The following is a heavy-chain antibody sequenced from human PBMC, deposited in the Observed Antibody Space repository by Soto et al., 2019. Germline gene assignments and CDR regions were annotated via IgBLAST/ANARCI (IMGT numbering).Heavy chain of an antibody. CDR2: IWYDGSNK. J-gene: IGHJ2*01. CDR1: GFTFSSYG. V-gene: IGHV3-33*01. CDR3: AREGQWLVRWYFDL. D-gene: IGHD6-19*01. Sequence: QVQLVESGGGVVQPGRSLRLSCAASGFTFSSYGMHWVRRAPGKGLEWVAVIWYDGSNKYYADSVKGRFTISRDNSKNTLYLQMNSLRAEDTAVYYCAREGQWLVRWYFDLWGRGTLVTVSS.